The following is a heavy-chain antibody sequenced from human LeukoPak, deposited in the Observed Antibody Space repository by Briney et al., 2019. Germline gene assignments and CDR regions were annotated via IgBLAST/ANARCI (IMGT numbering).Heavy chain of an antibody. CDR3: ARDRGDQFVAPMDV. CDR2: ISSSSSYI. CDR1: GFTFSSYS. J-gene: IGHJ6*02. V-gene: IGHV3-21*01. Sequence: GGSLRLSCAASGFTFSSYSMDWVRQAPGKGLEWVSSISSSSSYIYYADSVKGRFTISRDNAKNSLYLQMNSLRAEDTAVYYCARDRGDQFVAPMDVWGQGTTVTVSS. D-gene: IGHD2-21*02.